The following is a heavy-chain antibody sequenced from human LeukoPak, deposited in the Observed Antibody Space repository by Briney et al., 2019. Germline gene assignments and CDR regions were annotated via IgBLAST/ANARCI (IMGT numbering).Heavy chain of an antibody. CDR2: IYHGGST. CDR1: GYSISSGYY. V-gene: IGHV4-38-2*02. J-gene: IGHJ5*02. Sequence: PSETLSLTCTVSGYSISSGYYWGWIRQSPGKGLEWIGSIYHGGSTYYNPSLRSRVIVSVDTSKNHFSLKMSSVTAADTAVYYCARDLASCAGDCYSSRGWFDPWGQGTLVTVSS. CDR3: ARDLASCAGDCYSSRGWFDP. D-gene: IGHD2-21*02.